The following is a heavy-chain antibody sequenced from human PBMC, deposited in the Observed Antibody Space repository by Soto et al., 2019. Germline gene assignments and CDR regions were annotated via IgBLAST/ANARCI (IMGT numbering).Heavy chain of an antibody. CDR3: ARDRAIGKERPPDY. J-gene: IGHJ4*02. V-gene: IGHV1-69*08. CDR1: GGTFSSYT. D-gene: IGHD2-2*01. CDR2: IIPILGIA. Sequence: QVQLVQSGAEVKKPGSSVKVSCKASGGTFSSYTISWVRQAPGQGLEWMGRIIPILGIANYAQKFQGRVTITADKSTSTAYMELSSLGAEDTAVYYCARDRAIGKERPPDYWGQGTLVTVSS.